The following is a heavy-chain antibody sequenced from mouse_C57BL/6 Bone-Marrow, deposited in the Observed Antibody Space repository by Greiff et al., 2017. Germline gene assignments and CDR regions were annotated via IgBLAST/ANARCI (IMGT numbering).Heavy chain of an antibody. CDR3: RRDGDWDNAMDY. CDR2: IDPSDSYT. D-gene: IGHD4-1*01. V-gene: IGHV1-50*01. Sequence: QVQLKQPGAELVKPGASVKLSCKASGYTFTSYWMQWVKQRPGQGLEWIGEIDPSDSYTNYNQKFKGKATLTVDKSSSTAYMQLSSLTSEDAAVYYCRRDGDWDNAMDYWGQGTSVTVSS. CDR1: GYTFTSYW. J-gene: IGHJ4*01.